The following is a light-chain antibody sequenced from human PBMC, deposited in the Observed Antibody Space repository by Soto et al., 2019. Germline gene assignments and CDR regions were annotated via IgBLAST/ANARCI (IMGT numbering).Light chain of an antibody. Sequence: EIVLTQPQATLSLSPGERATLSCRASQSISNSLAWYQQKPGQAPRLLIYDASTRATGIPARFSGSGSGTDFTLTISSLEPEDFAVYYCQQRGEWPPGATFGQGTRLEIK. CDR2: DAS. CDR3: QQRGEWPPGAT. CDR1: QSISNS. V-gene: IGKV3-11*01. J-gene: IGKJ5*01.